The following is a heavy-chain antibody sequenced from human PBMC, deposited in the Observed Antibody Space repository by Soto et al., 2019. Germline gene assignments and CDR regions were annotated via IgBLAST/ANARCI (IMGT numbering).Heavy chain of an antibody. Sequence: PGGSLRLSCVASEFTFSSYAMSWVRQVPGKGLEWVSTISDAAGSAYYVDSVKGRFTISRDNSKKTLYLQMNSLRAEDSAVYYCARPYGGKIGDAPDLWGPGTMVTVSS. CDR2: ISDAAGSA. J-gene: IGHJ3*01. CDR1: EFTFSSYA. CDR3: ARPYGGKIGDAPDL. V-gene: IGHV3-23*01. D-gene: IGHD4-17*01.